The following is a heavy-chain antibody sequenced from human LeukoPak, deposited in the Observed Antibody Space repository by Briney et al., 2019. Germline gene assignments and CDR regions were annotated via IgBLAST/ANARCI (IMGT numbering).Heavy chain of an antibody. Sequence: PGGSLRLSCAASGFSFSSYSMNWVRQAPGKGLEWVSSISSTSSYIYYADSVKGRFTISRDNAKNSLYLQMNSLRAEDTAVYYCARDGTELGNFDYWGQGTLVTVSS. D-gene: IGHD7-27*01. CDR2: ISSTSSYI. V-gene: IGHV3-21*01. CDR1: GFSFSSYS. J-gene: IGHJ4*02. CDR3: ARDGTELGNFDY.